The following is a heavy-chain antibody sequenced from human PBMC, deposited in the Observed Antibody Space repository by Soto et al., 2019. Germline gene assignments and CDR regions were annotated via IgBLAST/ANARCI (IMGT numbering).Heavy chain of an antibody. CDR1: GYTFTSYA. J-gene: IGHJ4*02. Sequence: GASVKVSCKASGYTFTSYAMHWVRQAPGQRLEWMGWINAGNGNTKYSQKFQGRVTITRDTSASTAYMELSSLRSEDTAVYYCARDGSSGGSMVTGKVGYFDYWGQGTLVTVSS. CDR2: INAGNGNT. V-gene: IGHV1-3*01. D-gene: IGHD1-20*01. CDR3: ARDGSSGGSMVTGKVGYFDY.